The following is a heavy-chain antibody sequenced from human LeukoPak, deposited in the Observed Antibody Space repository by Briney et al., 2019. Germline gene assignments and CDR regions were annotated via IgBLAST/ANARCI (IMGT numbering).Heavy chain of an antibody. CDR1: GGSISSGSYY. D-gene: IGHD3-10*01. V-gene: IGHV4-61*02. Sequence: SQTLSLTCTVSGGSISSGSYYWSWIRQPAGKGLEWIGRIYTSGSTNYNPSLKSRVTISVDTSKNQFSLKLSSVTAADTAVYYCARDRWYGSGSYNDYWGQGTLVTVSS. J-gene: IGHJ4*02. CDR3: ARDRWYGSGSYNDY. CDR2: IYTSGST.